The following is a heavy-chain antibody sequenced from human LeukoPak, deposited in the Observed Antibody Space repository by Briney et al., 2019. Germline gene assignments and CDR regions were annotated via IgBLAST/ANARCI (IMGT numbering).Heavy chain of an antibody. CDR2: ISGSGGST. J-gene: IGHJ4*02. CDR1: GFTFSSYA. D-gene: IGHD2-2*03. CDR3: ARDSIVEIVVVPAAMVDYYFDY. V-gene: IGHV3-23*01. Sequence: GGSLRLSCAASGFTFSSYAMSWVRPAPGKGLEWVSAISGSGGSTYYADSVKGRFTISRDNSKNTLYLQMNSLRAEDTAVYYCARDSIVEIVVVPAAMVDYYFDYWGQGTLVTVSS.